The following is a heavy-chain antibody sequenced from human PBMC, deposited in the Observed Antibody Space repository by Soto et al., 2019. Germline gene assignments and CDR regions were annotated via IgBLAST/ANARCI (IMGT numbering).Heavy chain of an antibody. V-gene: IGHV4-61*01. CDR1: GGSVSSGSYY. D-gene: IGHD3-22*01. CDR3: ARTDFDSGGYYPINFDY. Sequence: QVQLQESGPGLVKPSETLSLTCTVSGGSVSSGSYYWSWIRQPPGKGLEWIGYIYYSGTTNYNHSLKSRVTISVDTYKIQFSLKLSAVTAADTAVFYCARTDFDSGGYYPINFDYWGQGTLVTVSS. CDR2: IYYSGTT. J-gene: IGHJ4*02.